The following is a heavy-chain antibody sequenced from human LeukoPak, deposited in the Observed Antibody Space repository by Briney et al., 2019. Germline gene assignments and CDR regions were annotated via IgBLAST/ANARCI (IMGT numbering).Heavy chain of an antibody. J-gene: IGHJ6*03. Sequence: GPSVKVSCKASGGTFSSYAISWVRQAPGQGLEWMGGIIPIFGTANYAQKFQGRVTITADESTSTAYMELSSLRSEDTAVYYCARGLNTAEYYYYYMDVWGKGTTVTISS. CDR1: GGTFSSYA. CDR2: IIPIFGTA. V-gene: IGHV1-69*13. CDR3: ARGLNTAEYYYYYMDV. D-gene: IGHD5-18*01.